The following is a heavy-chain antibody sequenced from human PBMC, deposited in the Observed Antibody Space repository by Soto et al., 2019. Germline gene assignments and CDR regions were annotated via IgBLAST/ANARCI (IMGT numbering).Heavy chain of an antibody. J-gene: IGHJ6*02. CDR2: ISGSGGST. D-gene: IGHD6-25*01. CDR1: GFTFSSYA. Sequence: GGSLRLSCAASGFTFSSYAMSWVRQAPGKGLEWVSAISGSGGSTYYADSVKGRFTISRDNSKNTLYLQMNSLRAEDTAVYYCAKGLFSATKATYYYYGMDVWGQGTTVTVSS. V-gene: IGHV3-23*01. CDR3: AKGLFSATKATYYYYGMDV.